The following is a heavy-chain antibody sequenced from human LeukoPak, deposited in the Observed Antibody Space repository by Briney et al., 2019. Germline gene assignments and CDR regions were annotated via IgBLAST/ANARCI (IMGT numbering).Heavy chain of an antibody. D-gene: IGHD6-19*01. CDR2: IYYSGST. CDR1: GGSISSSSYY. V-gene: IGHV4-39*07. Sequence: SETLSLTCAVSGGSISSSSYYWGWIRRPPGKGLEWIGTIYYSGSTYYNPSLKSRVTISVDTSKNQFSLKLSSVTAADTAVYYCARDSGSIDYWGQGTLVTVSS. CDR3: ARDSGSIDY. J-gene: IGHJ4*02.